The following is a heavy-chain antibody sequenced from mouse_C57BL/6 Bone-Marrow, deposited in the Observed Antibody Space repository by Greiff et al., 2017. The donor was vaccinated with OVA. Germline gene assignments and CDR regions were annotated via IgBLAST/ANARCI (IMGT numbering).Heavy chain of an antibody. CDR3: AGHYYGSGVFDY. Sequence: QVQLKQPGAELVKPGASVKLSCKASGYTFTSYWMHWVKQRPGQGLEWIGMIHPNSGSTNYNEKFKSKATLTVDKSSSTAYMQLSSLTSEDSAVYYCAGHYYGSGVFDYWGQGTTLTVSS. D-gene: IGHD1-1*01. J-gene: IGHJ2*01. CDR2: IHPNSGST. CDR1: GYTFTSYW. V-gene: IGHV1-64*01.